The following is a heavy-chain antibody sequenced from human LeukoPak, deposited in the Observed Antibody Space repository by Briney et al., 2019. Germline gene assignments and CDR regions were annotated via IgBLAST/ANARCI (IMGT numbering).Heavy chain of an antibody. Sequence: SETLSLTCAVYGGSFSGYYWSWIPQPPGKGLEWIGEINHSGSTNYNPSLKSRVTISVDTSKNQFSLKLSSVTAADTAVYYCARQRYYGSGSVDYWGQGTLVTVSS. CDR2: INHSGST. V-gene: IGHV4-34*01. D-gene: IGHD3-10*01. CDR3: ARQRYYGSGSVDY. CDR1: GGSFSGYY. J-gene: IGHJ4*02.